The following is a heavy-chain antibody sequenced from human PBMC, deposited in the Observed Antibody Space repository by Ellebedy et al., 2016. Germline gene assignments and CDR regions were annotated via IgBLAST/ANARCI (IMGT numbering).Heavy chain of an antibody. V-gene: IGHV4-34*01. CDR2: INHSGST. CDR1: GGSFSGYY. D-gene: IGHD3-3*01. J-gene: IGHJ4*02. Sequence: SETLSLTCAVYGGSFSGYYWSWIRQPPGKGLEWIGEINHSGSTNYNSSLKSRVTISVDTSKNQLSLKVDSVTAADTAVYYCARPSLVEADGFLYWGQGTLVTVSS. CDR3: ARPSLVEADGFLY.